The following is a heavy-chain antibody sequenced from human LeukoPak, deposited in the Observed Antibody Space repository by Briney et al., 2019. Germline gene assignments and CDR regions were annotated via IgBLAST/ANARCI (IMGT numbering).Heavy chain of an antibody. CDR1: GFTFSSYG. CDR3: ARGYCSGGSCYRYYFDY. D-gene: IGHD2-15*01. Sequence: GGSLRLSCAASGFTFSSYGMHWVRQAPGKGLEWVAVIWYDGSNKYYADSVKGRFTISRDNSKNTLYLQMNSLRAEDTAVHYCARGYCSGGSCYRYYFDYWGQGTLVTVSS. CDR2: IWYDGSNK. J-gene: IGHJ4*02. V-gene: IGHV3-33*01.